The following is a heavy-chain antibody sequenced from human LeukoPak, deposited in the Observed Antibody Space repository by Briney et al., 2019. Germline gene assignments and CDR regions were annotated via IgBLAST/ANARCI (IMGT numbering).Heavy chain of an antibody. CDR2: IKQDGSDK. J-gene: IGHJ4*02. Sequence: GGSLRLSCAASGSTFSTYWMSWVRQAPGKGLEWVANIKQDGSDKYYVDSVKGRFTISRDNAKNPLFLQMNSLRAEDTAVYYCARVRCSSNSCFPDYWGQGTLVTVSS. CDR3: ARVRCSSNSCFPDY. D-gene: IGHD2-2*01. CDR1: GSTFSTYW. V-gene: IGHV3-7*01.